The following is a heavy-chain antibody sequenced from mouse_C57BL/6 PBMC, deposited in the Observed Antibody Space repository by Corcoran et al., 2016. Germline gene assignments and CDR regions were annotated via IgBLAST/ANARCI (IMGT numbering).Heavy chain of an antibody. V-gene: IGHV8-12*01. Sequence: QVTLKESGPGILQSSQTLSLTCSFSGFSLSTSGMGVSWIRQPSGKGLEWLAHIYWDDDKRYNPSLKIRLTISKDTSRNQVFLKITSVDTADTATYYCARRRGTDAMDYWGQGTSVTVSS. D-gene: IGHD3-3*01. CDR1: GFSLSTSGMG. CDR2: IYWDDDK. J-gene: IGHJ4*01. CDR3: ARRRGTDAMDY.